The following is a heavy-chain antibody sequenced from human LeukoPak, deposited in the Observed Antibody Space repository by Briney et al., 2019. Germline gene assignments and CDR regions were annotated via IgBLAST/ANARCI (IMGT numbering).Heavy chain of an antibody. CDR1: GGTFSSYA. CDR2: IIPIFGTA. Sequence: SVKVSCKASGGTFSSYAISWVRQAPGQGLEWMGGIIPIFGTANYAQKFQGRVTITTDESTSTAYMELSSLRSEGTAVYYCAREGVEMATKYYFDYWGQGTLVTVSS. CDR3: AREGVEMATKYYFDY. V-gene: IGHV1-69*05. D-gene: IGHD5-24*01. J-gene: IGHJ4*02.